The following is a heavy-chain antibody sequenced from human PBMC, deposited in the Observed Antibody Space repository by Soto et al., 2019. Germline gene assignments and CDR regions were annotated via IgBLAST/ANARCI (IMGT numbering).Heavy chain of an antibody. D-gene: IGHD3-3*01. CDR1: GGTFSSYA. CDR3: ARVRFLDTDYYYYYGMDV. Sequence: HVQLVQSGAEVKKPGSSVKVSCKASGGTFSSYAISWVRQAPGQGLEWMGGIIPIFGTANSAQKFQGRVAISADESTSTAYMELRSLRSEDTAVYYCARVRFLDTDYYYYYGMDVCGQGTTVTVSS. J-gene: IGHJ6*02. V-gene: IGHV1-69*01. CDR2: IIPIFGTA.